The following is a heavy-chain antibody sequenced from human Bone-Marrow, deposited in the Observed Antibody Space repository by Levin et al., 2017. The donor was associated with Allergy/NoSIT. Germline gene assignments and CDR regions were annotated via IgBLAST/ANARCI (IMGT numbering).Heavy chain of an antibody. CDR2: IKNDGSET. J-gene: IGHJ4*02. V-gene: IGHV3-7*01. CDR1: GFTFDNYR. D-gene: IGHD2-21*01. Sequence: GGSLRLSCAVFGFTFDNYRMRWVRQTPGKGLESVANIKNDGSETYYVDSVKGRFTISRDNAKNSLHLQMNSLRAEDTAVYYCATAVRRIPFDYWGQGTLVTVSS. CDR3: ATAVRRIPFDY.